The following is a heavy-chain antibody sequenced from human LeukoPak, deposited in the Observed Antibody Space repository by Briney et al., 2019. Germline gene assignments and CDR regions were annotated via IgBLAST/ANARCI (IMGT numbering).Heavy chain of an antibody. CDR1: GFTFSTFA. CDR2: INSRGDST. D-gene: IGHD3-9*01. J-gene: IGHJ4*02. V-gene: IGHV3-23*01. CDR3: AKDHMRDDILTGYPAPFDY. Sequence: GGSLRLSCAASGFTFSTFAMIWVRQPPGKGLEWVSSINSRGDSTYYADSVKGRVTISRDNSKNMVYLEMYSLRVEDTAIYYCAKDHMRDDILTGYPAPFDYWGQGNLVTVSS.